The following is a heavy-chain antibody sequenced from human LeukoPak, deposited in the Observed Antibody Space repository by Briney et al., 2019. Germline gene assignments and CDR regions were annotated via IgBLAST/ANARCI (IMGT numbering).Heavy chain of an antibody. CDR2: IKGDGSEK. V-gene: IGHV3-7*03. CDR1: GFTFSSYW. J-gene: IGHJ4*01. Sequence: GGSLRLPCAASGFTFSSYWMTWVRQAPGKGLEWVADIKGDGSEKRCEDSVKGRFTVSRDNAKNSLYLQMNSLRVEDTAVYYCARDVGWFRFDYWGHGTLVTASS. D-gene: IGHD2-15*01. CDR3: ARDVGWFRFDY.